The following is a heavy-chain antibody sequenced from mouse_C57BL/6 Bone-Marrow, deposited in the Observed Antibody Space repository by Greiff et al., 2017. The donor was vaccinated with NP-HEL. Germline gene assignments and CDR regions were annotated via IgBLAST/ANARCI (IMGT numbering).Heavy chain of an antibody. Sequence: QVQLKQPGAELVKPGASVKLSCKASGYTFTSYWMQWVKQRPGQGLEWIGEIDPSDSYTNYNQKFKGKATLTVDTSSSTAYMQLSSLTSEDSAVYYCARYTTVGDYWGQGTTLTVSS. J-gene: IGHJ2*01. CDR3: ARYTTVGDY. V-gene: IGHV1-50*01. CDR1: GYTFTSYW. CDR2: IDPSDSYT. D-gene: IGHD1-1*01.